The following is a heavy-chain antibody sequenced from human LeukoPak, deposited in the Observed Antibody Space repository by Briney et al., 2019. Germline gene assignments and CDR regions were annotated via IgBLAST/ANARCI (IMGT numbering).Heavy chain of an antibody. CDR2: ISAYNGNT. CDR1: GYTFTSYG. Sequence: ASVKVPCKASGYTFTSYGISWVRQAPGQGLEWMGWISAYNGNTNYAQKLQGRVTMTTDTSTSTAYMELRSLRSDDTAVYYCARDQGYNWNYWWFDPWGQGTLVTVSS. V-gene: IGHV1-18*01. D-gene: IGHD1-7*01. CDR3: ARDQGYNWNYWWFDP. J-gene: IGHJ5*02.